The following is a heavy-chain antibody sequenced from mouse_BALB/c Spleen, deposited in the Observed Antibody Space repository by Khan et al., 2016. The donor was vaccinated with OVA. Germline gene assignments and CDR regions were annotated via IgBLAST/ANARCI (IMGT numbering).Heavy chain of an antibody. J-gene: IGHJ2*01. V-gene: IGHV9-3-1*01. CDR3: ARFHGGY. CDR2: INTYTGEP. CDR1: GSTVTNYV. Sequence: QIQLVQTGPALKKPGETVKISCKASGSTVTNYVMNWVKQSPGTGLQWMGWINTYTGEPTYDDDFKVRVAFSLETSTSTAFWQINSLKNEDTATYFCARFHGGYWGQGTTLTVSS.